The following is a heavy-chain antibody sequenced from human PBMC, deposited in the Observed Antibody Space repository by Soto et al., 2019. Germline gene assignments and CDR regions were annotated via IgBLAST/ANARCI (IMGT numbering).Heavy chain of an antibody. CDR3: AKSAPMDAGDKYYYDF. V-gene: IGHV1-69*13. Sequence: SVKVSCKASGGTFSTFGISWVRQAPGQGLEWMGGIIPFFGTARYSQKFEDRITITADESTNTVYMDLRGLTSEDTAIYYCAKSAPMDAGDKYYYDFWGQGALVTVSS. J-gene: IGHJ4*02. CDR1: GGTFSTFG. D-gene: IGHD4-17*01. CDR2: IIPFFGTA.